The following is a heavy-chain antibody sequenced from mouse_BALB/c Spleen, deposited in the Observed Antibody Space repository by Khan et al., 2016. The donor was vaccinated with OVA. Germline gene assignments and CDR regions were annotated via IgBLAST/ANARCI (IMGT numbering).Heavy chain of an antibody. CDR2: INPGTGYT. J-gene: IGHJ2*01. CDR1: GYTFINYW. D-gene: IGHD1-1*01. V-gene: IGHV1-7*01. Sequence: QVQLQQSGAELAKPGASVKMSCKASGYTFINYWILWVKQRPGQGLEWIGYINPGTGYTDYNQNFKDKATLTADKSSSTAYMQLSSLTSEDSAVYYCARSGLRCDFDYWGQGTTVTVSS. CDR3: ARSGLRCDFDY.